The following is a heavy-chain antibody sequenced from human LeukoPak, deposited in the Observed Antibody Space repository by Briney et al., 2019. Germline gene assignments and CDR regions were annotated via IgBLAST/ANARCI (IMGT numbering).Heavy chain of an antibody. CDR1: GYTLTELS. D-gene: IGHD5-18*01. CDR2: FDPEDGET. J-gene: IGHJ3*02. Sequence: GASVKVSCKVSGYTLTELSMHWVRQAPGKGLEWMGGFDPEDGETIYAQKFQGRVTMTEDTSTDTAYMELSSLRSEDTAVYYCATHRLGRYSYGAFDIWGQGTMVTVSS. CDR3: ATHRLGRYSYGAFDI. V-gene: IGHV1-24*01.